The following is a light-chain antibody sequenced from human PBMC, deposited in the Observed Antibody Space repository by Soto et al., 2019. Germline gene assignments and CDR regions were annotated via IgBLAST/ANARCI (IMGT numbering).Light chain of an antibody. CDR1: SSNIGAGYD. J-gene: IGLJ3*02. CDR2: GNS. CDR3: QSYDSSLSGWV. V-gene: IGLV1-40*01. Sequence: QSVLTQPHSVSGAPGQRVTISCTGSSSNIGAGYDVHWYQQLPGTAPKLLIYGNSNRPSGFPDRFSGSKSGTSASLAITGLQAEDEADYYCQSYDSSLSGWVFGGGTQLTVL.